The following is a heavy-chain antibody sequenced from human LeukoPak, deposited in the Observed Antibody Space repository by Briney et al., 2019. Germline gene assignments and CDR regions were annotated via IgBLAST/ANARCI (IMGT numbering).Heavy chain of an antibody. D-gene: IGHD3-10*02. CDR1: GYSISSGYY. Sequence: SETLSLTCAVSGYSISSGYYWGWIRQPPGKGLEWIGSIYHSGSTYYSPSLKSRVTISVDTSKNQFSLKLSSVTAADTAVYYCARVVRGSGFDYWGQGTLVTVSS. CDR3: ARVVRGSGFDY. V-gene: IGHV4-38-2*01. CDR2: IYHSGST. J-gene: IGHJ4*02.